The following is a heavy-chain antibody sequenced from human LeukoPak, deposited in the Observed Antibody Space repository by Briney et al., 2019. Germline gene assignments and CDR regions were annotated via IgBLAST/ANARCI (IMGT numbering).Heavy chain of an antibody. V-gene: IGHV4-59*01. CDR3: ARYSGTTTYYYYMDV. J-gene: IGHJ6*04. CDR2: IYYSGST. Sequence: PSGTLSLTCAVSSGFINNFYWAWIRQAPGKGLEWIGDIYYSGSTTYNPSLKSRITISVDTPKNQFSLKVSSVTAADTAVYYCARYSGTTTYYYYMDVWGKGTTVTVSS. CDR1: SGFINNFY. D-gene: IGHD3-16*01.